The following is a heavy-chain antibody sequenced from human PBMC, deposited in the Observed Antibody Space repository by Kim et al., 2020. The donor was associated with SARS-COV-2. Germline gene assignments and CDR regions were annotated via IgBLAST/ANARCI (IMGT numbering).Heavy chain of an antibody. CDR2: MGARSGHS. D-gene: IGHD3-10*01. J-gene: IGHJ4*01. CDR1: EFNFGTFT. Sequence: GGSLRLSCEASEFNFGTFTMGWVRQAPGKGLEWVSYMGARSGHSLYADSVQGRFTISRDNSNNALFLQMDSLRDEDTAIYHCARGLRGDGIFDLWGHG. V-gene: IGHV3-48*02. CDR3: ARGLRGDGIFDL.